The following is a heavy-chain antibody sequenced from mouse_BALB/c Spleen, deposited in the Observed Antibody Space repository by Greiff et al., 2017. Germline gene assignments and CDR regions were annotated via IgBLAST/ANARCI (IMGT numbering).Heavy chain of an antibody. J-gene: IGHJ3*01. Sequence: VQLQQSGAELVKPGASVKLSCTASGFNIKDTYMHWVKQRPEQGLEWIGRIDPANGNTKYDPKFQGKATITADTSSNTAYLQLSSLTSEDTAVYYCATYYRFAYWGQGTLVTVSA. V-gene: IGHV14-3*02. CDR3: ATYYRFAY. CDR1: GFNIKDTY. D-gene: IGHD2-12*01. CDR2: IDPANGNT.